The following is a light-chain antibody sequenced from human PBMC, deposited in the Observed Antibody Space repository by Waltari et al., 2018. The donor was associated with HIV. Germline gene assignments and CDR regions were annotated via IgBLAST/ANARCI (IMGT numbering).Light chain of an antibody. Sequence: QSVLTQPPSASGTPGQRVTISCSGSSSNIGSNTVNWYQQLPGTAPKLLIYSYNLRPSGVPDRFSCSKSGSSASLAISGLQSEDEADYYCAAWYDSLKCPIFGGGTKVTVL. CDR1: SSNIGSNT. V-gene: IGLV1-44*01. CDR3: AAWYDSLKCPI. J-gene: IGLJ2*01. CDR2: SYN.